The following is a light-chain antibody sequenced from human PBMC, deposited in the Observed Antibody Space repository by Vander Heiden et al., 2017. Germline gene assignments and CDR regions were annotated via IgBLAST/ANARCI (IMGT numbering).Light chain of an antibody. Sequence: QSVLTQPPSASGTPGQRVAISCSGSSSNIGSHPLSWHQQLPGTAPKLLIYNSNQRPSGVPDRFSGSKSGTSASLAISGLQSEDEADYYCATWDNSLNGREVFGGGTKLTVL. CDR1: SSNIGSHP. V-gene: IGLV1-44*01. CDR3: ATWDNSLNGREV. CDR2: NSN. J-gene: IGLJ2*01.